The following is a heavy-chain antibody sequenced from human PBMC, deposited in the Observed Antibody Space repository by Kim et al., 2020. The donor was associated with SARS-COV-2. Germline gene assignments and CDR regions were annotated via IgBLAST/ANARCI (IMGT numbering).Heavy chain of an antibody. CDR2: IIPIFGTA. Sequence: SVKVSCKASGGTFSSYAISWVRQAPGQGLEWMGGIIPIFGTANYAQKFQGRVTITADESTSTAYMELSSLRSEDTAVYYCARGSSWVEYFQHWGQGTLVTVSS. J-gene: IGHJ1*01. V-gene: IGHV1-69*13. CDR1: GGTFSSYA. CDR3: ARGSSWVEYFQH. D-gene: IGHD6-13*01.